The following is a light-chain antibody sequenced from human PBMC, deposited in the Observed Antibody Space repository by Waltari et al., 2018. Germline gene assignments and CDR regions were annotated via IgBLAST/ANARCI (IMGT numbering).Light chain of an antibody. CDR3: QAWDSSAAGV. CDR1: KLGDKY. V-gene: IGLV3-1*01. J-gene: IGLJ1*01. Sequence: SYELTQPPSVSVSPGQTATISCSGDKLGDKYACWYQQKPGQSPVLVIYQDNRRPSGIPVRFSGSNSGNTATLTISGTQAMDEADYYCQAWDSSAAGVFGTGTKVTVL. CDR2: QDN.